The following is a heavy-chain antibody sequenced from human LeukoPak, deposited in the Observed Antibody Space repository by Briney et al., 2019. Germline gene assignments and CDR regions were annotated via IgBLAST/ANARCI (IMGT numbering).Heavy chain of an antibody. V-gene: IGHV1-18*04. CDR3: ARGELLPHTYFDY. Sequence: ASVKVSCKASGYTFTSYGISWVRPAPGPGHEWMRWISAYNGNTNYAQKLQGRVTMTTDTSTSTAYMELRSLRSDDTAVYYCARGELLPHTYFDYWGQGTLVTVSS. CDR2: ISAYNGNT. D-gene: IGHD1-26*01. J-gene: IGHJ4*02. CDR1: GYTFTSYG.